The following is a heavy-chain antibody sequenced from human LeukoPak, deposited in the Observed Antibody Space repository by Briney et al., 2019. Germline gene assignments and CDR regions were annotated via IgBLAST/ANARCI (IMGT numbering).Heavy chain of an antibody. CDR1: GFTFSSYG. D-gene: IGHD1-7*01. Sequence: PGGSLRLSCAASGFTFSSYGMHWVRQAPGKGLEWVAVISYDGSNKYYADSVKGRFTISRDNSKNTLYLQMNSLRAEDTAVYYCARFAVPITGTTSAPDYWGQGTLVTVSS. CDR3: ARFAVPITGTTSAPDY. CDR2: ISYDGSNK. J-gene: IGHJ4*02. V-gene: IGHV3-30*03.